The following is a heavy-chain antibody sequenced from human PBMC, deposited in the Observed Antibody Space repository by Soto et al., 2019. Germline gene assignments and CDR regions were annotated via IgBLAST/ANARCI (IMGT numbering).Heavy chain of an antibody. CDR1: GGSFSCYY. Sequence: PSETLSLTCAVYGGSFSCYYLSWIRQPPGKGLEWIGEINHSGSTNYNPSLKSRVTISVDTSKNQFSLKLSSVTAADTAVYYCARGKIAAAGGKRRTGYAYWGQGTLVTVSS. J-gene: IGHJ4*02. CDR3: ARGKIAAAGGKRRTGYAY. D-gene: IGHD6-13*01. V-gene: IGHV4-34*01. CDR2: INHSGST.